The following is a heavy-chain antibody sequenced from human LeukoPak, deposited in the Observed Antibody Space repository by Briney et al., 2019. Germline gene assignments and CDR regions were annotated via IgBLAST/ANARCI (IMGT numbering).Heavy chain of an antibody. V-gene: IGHV3-21*06. J-gene: IGHJ4*02. CDR3: AGDFAEMATSI. D-gene: IGHD5-24*01. CDR2: ISTGSHYI. Sequence: KPGGSLRLSCAASGFTFSRHTMNWVRQAPGKGLEWVSSISTGSHYINYADSVKGRFTISRDNAKNALYLQMNSLRAEDTGVYYCAGDFAEMATSIWGQGTLVTVSS. CDR1: GFTFSRHT.